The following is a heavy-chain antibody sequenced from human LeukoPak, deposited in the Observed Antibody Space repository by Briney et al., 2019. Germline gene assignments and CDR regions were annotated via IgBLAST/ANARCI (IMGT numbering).Heavy chain of an antibody. J-gene: IGHJ2*01. D-gene: IGHD5-18*01. V-gene: IGHV4-34*01. CDR1: SGSFSGYY. CDR3: ARDSGTRGYSYGKHWYFDL. CDR2: INHSGST. Sequence: SETLSLTCAVYSGSFSGYYWIWIRQPPGKGRVGIMEINHSGSTNYNPSLKSRVTISVDTSKNPFSLKLSSVTAADTAVYYCARDSGTRGYSYGKHWYFDLWGRGTLVTVSS.